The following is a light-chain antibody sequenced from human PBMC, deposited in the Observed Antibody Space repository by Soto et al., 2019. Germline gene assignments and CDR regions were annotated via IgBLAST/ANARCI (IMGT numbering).Light chain of an antibody. J-gene: IGKJ1*01. CDR2: AAS. Sequence: DIQMTQSPSSLSASVGDSVTITCRASQGIGKSVAWYQQKPGKVPKLLIFAASTLQSGVPSRFSGSGSETDFTLTISSLQPEDVATYYCQNYARAPWAFGQGTKVDI. V-gene: IGKV1-27*01. CDR3: QNYARAPWA. CDR1: QGIGKS.